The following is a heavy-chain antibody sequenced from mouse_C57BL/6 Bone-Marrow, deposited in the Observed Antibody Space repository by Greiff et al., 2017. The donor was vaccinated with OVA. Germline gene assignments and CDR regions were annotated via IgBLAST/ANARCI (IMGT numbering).Heavy chain of an antibody. J-gene: IGHJ3*01. CDR1: GYSITSGYY. CDR3: AREDDYDATAGFAY. D-gene: IGHD2-4*01. Sequence: EVKLMESGPGLVKPSQSLSLTCSVTGYSITSGYYWNWIRQFPGNKLEWMGYISYDGSNNYNPSLKNRISITRDTSKNQFFLKLNSVTTEDTATYYCAREDDYDATAGFAYWGQGTLVTVSA. V-gene: IGHV3-6*01. CDR2: ISYDGSN.